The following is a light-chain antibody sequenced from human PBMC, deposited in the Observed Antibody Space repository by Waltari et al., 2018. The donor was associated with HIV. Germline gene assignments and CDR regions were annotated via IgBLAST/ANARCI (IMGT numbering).Light chain of an antibody. CDR2: SNN. J-gene: IGLJ1*01. CDR3: AAWDDSLNGYV. CDR1: SSNTGRTT. V-gene: IGLV1-44*01. Sequence: QSVLTQPPSASGTPGQGVTISCSGTSSNTGRTTVNCDQQLPGTAPKLLIYSNNQRPSGVPDRFSGSKSGTSASLAISGLQSEDEADYYCAAWDDSLNGYVFGTGTKVTVL.